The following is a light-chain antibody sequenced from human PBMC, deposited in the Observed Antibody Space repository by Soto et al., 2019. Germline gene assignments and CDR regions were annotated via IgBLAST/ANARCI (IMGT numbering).Light chain of an antibody. Sequence: QSVLTQPASVSGSPGQSITISCTGTSSDVGGYNYVSWYQQHPGKAPKLMIYEVNNRPSGVSNRFSGSKSGNTASLTISGLQVEDEADYYCSSYTSSSTLVFGGGTKLTVL. CDR1: SSDVGGYNY. V-gene: IGLV2-14*01. CDR3: SSYTSSSTLV. CDR2: EVN. J-gene: IGLJ2*01.